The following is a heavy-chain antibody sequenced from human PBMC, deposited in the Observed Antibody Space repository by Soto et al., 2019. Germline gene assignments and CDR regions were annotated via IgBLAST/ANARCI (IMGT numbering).Heavy chain of an antibody. V-gene: IGHV3-9*01. D-gene: IGHD1-26*01. Sequence: PGGSLRLSCEASGFTFDDYAMHRVRQAPGKELEWVSGIDWNSGSIGYADSVRGRFTNSRDNAKNSLYLRMNSLRAEYTAFYYGAKDMRGSDPDSSFAYWGRGTLVTVS. CDR1: GFTFDDYA. CDR3: AKDMRGSDPDSSFAY. CDR2: IDWNSGSI. J-gene: IGHJ4*02.